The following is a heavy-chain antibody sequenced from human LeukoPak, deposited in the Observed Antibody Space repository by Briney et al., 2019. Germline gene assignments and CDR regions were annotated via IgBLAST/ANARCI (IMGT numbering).Heavy chain of an antibody. D-gene: IGHD3-10*01. V-gene: IGHV4-61*02. J-gene: IGHJ6*03. CDR2: IYTSGSA. Sequence: SETLSLTCTVSGGSISSGSYYWSWIRQPAGKGLEWIGRIYTSGSANYNPSLKSRVTISVDTSKNQFSLKLSSVTAADTAVYYCARSISARYYGSGSYMRNYYYYYMDVWGKGTTVTVSS. CDR3: ARSISARYYGSGSYMRNYYYYYMDV. CDR1: GGSISSGSYY.